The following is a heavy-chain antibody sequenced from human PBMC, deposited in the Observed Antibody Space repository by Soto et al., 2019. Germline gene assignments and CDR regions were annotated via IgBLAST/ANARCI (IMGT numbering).Heavy chain of an antibody. CDR2: ISGSGGGT. J-gene: IGHJ3*01. Sequence: EVQLLDSGGGLVQPGGSLRLSCAASGFTFSSYAMSWVRQAPGKGLEWVSSISGSGGGTYYADSVKGRFTISRDNSKNTLSLQMNSLRAEDTAVYYCAKSLGSVSYFNPSDAFDFWGQGTMVTVSS. CDR3: AKSLGSVSYFNPSDAFDF. V-gene: IGHV3-23*01. CDR1: GFTFSSYA. D-gene: IGHD3-10*01.